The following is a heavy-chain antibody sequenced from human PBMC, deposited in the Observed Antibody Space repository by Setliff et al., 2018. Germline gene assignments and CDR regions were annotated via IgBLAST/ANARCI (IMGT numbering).Heavy chain of an antibody. V-gene: IGHV3-30*02. CDR2: IWFDGSNK. CDR1: GFTFGGSA. CDR3: ARTCSGSGCYAGLES. J-gene: IGHJ4*02. Sequence: LRLSCASSGFTFGGSAMHWVRQAPGKGLEWVAFIWFDGSNKYYAASVTGRFTISRDNSKNTLYLQMNSLRPEDTAVYYCARTCSGSGCYAGLESWGQGTPVTVSS. D-gene: IGHD2-15*01.